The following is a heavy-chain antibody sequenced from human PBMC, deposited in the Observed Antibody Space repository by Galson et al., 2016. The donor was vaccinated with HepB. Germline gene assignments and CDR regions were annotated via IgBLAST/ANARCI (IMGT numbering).Heavy chain of an antibody. CDR3: ARDVNYGIFDR. Sequence: SLRLSCAASGISFSNYWMTWVRQAPGKGLEWVANIKEDGSVKYYVDSVKGRSIISRDNAKNALYLQLNSLRAEDTAAYYCARDVNYGIFDRWGQGTLVTVSS. J-gene: IGHJ4*02. CDR2: IKEDGSVK. CDR1: GISFSNYW. D-gene: IGHD3-10*01. V-gene: IGHV3-7*01.